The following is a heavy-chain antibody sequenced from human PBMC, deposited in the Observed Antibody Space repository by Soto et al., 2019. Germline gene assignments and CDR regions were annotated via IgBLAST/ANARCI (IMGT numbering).Heavy chain of an antibody. Sequence: PGGSLRLSCAASGFTFSSYAMSGVRQAPGKGLEWVSAISGSGGSTYYADSVKGRFTISRDNSKNTLYLQMNSLRAEDTAVYYCAKFPPYYYGSGSVNWFDPWGQGTLVTVSS. CDR3: AKFPPYYYGSGSVNWFDP. J-gene: IGHJ5*02. V-gene: IGHV3-23*01. CDR2: ISGSGGST. CDR1: GFTFSSYA. D-gene: IGHD3-10*01.